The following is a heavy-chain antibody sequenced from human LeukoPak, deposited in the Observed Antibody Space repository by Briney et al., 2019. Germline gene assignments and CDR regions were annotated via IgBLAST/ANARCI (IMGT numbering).Heavy chain of an antibody. CDR3: ARDRRASRITIFEVPSGAFDI. CDR2: ISSSSSYI. Sequence: GGSLRLSCAASGFTFSSYSMNWVRQAPGKGLEWVSSISSSSSYIYYADSVKGRFTISRDNAKNSLYLQMNSLRAEDTAVYYCARDRRASRITIFEVPSGAFDIWGQGTMVTVSS. D-gene: IGHD3-3*01. V-gene: IGHV3-21*01. J-gene: IGHJ3*02. CDR1: GFTFSSYS.